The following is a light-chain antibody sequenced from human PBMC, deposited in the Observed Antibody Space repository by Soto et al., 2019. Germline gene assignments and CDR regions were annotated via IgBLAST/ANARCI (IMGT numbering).Light chain of an antibody. Sequence: QSVLTQPASVSGSPGQSITISCTGTSSDVGSYNLASWYQQHPGKAPKLMIYEGSKRPSGVSNRFSGSKSGNTASLTISGLQAEEEADYYCCSYAGSSTWVFGGGTKLTVL. J-gene: IGLJ3*02. CDR2: EGS. CDR1: SSDVGSYNL. V-gene: IGLV2-23*01. CDR3: CSYAGSSTWV.